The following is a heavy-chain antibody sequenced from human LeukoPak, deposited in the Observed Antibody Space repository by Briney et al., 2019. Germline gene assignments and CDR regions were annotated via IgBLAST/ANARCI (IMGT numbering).Heavy chain of an antibody. Sequence: GGSLRLSCAASGFTFDDYAMHWVRQVPGKGLGWVSLILGDGSSTNYADSVKGRFTISRDNSKNSLYLHMNSLRVEDTALYFCAKDRYSSSWYTIDYWGQGTLVTVSS. J-gene: IGHJ4*02. CDR3: AKDRYSSSWYTIDY. CDR1: GFTFDDYA. V-gene: IGHV3-43*02. CDR2: ILGDGSST. D-gene: IGHD6-13*01.